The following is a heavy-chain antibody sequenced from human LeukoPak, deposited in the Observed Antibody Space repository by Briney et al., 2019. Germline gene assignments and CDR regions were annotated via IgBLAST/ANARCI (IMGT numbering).Heavy chain of an antibody. CDR1: GGSVSSTNW. D-gene: IGHD4-17*01. V-gene: IGHV4-4*02. CDR2: IHHSGST. J-gene: IGHJ4*02. CDR3: ARADYGEYYFDY. Sequence: PSGTLSLTCAVSGGSVSSTNWWSWVRQPPGKGLEWIGEIHHSGSTNYNPSLKSRVTISVDTSKNQFSLKLSSVTAADTAVYYCARADYGEYYFDYWGQGTLVTVSS.